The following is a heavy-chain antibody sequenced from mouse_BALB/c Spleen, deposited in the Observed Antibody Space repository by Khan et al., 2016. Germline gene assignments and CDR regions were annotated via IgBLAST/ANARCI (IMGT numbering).Heavy chain of an antibody. V-gene: IGHV1S41*01. Sequence: DLVKPGASVKLSCKASGYTFTSYWINWIKQRPGQGLEWIGRIAPGSGSTYYNEMFKGKATLTEDTSSSTAYIQLSSLSSEDSAVYFCARDCYSSGFAYWDQGTLVTVSA. D-gene: IGHD2-3*01. CDR1: GYTFTSYW. CDR3: ARDCYSSGFAY. CDR2: IAPGSGST. J-gene: IGHJ3*01.